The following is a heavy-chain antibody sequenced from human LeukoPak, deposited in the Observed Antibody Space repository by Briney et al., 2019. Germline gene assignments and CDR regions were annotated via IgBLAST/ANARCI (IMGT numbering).Heavy chain of an antibody. Sequence: GRSLRLSCAASGFTFSSYAMHWVRQAPGKGLEWVAVISYDGSNKYYADSVKGRFTISRDNSKNTLYLQMNSLRAEDTAVYYCASTMSSIFGPGGYFDYWGQGTLVTVSS. CDR3: ASTMSSIFGPGGYFDY. CDR2: ISYDGSNK. J-gene: IGHJ4*02. V-gene: IGHV3-30-3*01. D-gene: IGHD3-3*01. CDR1: GFTFSSYA.